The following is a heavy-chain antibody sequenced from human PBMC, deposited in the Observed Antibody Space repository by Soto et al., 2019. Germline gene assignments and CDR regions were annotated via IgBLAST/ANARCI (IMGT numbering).Heavy chain of an antibody. D-gene: IGHD3-9*01. V-gene: IGHV3-33*01. CDR3: AREDWSYGRSTFDI. CDR1: GFTLSHYG. Sequence: QAQLMESGGGVVQPGRSLSLSCAASGFTLSHYGMNWVRRAPGKGLEWVAIIWSDGNKKDYADSVRGRFTISRDTSQNTLYLQMNSLGAEDTAVYFCAREDWSYGRSTFDIWGQGTMVTVSS. J-gene: IGHJ3*02. CDR2: IWSDGNKK.